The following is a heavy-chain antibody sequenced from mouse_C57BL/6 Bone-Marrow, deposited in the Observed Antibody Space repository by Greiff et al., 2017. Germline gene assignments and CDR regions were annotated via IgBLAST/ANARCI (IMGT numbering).Heavy chain of an antibody. J-gene: IGHJ3*01. CDR3: ARDAFD. V-gene: IGHV7-1*01. CDR2: SRNKANDYTT. CDR1: GFPFSDFY. Sequence: EVKVVESGGGLVQSGRSLRLSCATSGFPFSDFYMEWVRQAPGKGLEWIAASRNKANDYTTEYSASVKGRFIVSRDTSQSILYLQMDALRAEDTAIYYCARDAFDWGQGTLVTVSA.